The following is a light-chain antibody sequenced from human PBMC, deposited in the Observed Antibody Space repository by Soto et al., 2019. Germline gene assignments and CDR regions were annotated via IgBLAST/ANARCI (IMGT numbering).Light chain of an antibody. J-gene: IGKJ5*01. CDR2: GAS. V-gene: IGKV3-20*01. CDR3: QHYGTSPEVT. Sequence: EIVLTQSPGTLSLSPGERATLSCRASESVSSSSLAWYQQKPGQAPRLLMHGASSRATGIPDRYSGSGSGADFTLTISRVEPEDFAVYYCQHYGTSPEVTFGQGTRLEIK. CDR1: ESVSSSS.